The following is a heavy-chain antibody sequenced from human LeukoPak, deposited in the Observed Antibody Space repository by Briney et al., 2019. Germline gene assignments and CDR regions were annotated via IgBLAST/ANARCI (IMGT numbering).Heavy chain of an antibody. D-gene: IGHD4-17*01. CDR1: GGSLSSYY. CDR2: IYYSGSN. CDR3: ARGLGYGEYLVPFDI. J-gene: IGHJ3*02. Sequence: SETLSLTCTVSGGSLSSYYRSWIRQTPGKGLEWIGYIYYSGSNNYNPSLKSRVTISVDTSKNQFSLKLSSVTAADTAVYYCARGLGYGEYLVPFDIWGQGTLVTVSS. V-gene: IGHV4-59*01.